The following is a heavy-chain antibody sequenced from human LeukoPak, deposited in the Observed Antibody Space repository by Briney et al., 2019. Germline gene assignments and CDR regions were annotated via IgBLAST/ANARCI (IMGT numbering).Heavy chain of an antibody. CDR3: ARDDNWGFDY. V-gene: IGHV3-21*05. D-gene: IGHD7-27*01. J-gene: IGHJ4*02. CDR1: RFAFSDFS. Sequence: PGGSLRLSCAASRFAFSDFSMNWVRQAPGKGLEWVANTRGSGSGMGSGNYYAVSVKGRFTISRDDAKNSLYLQMNSLRAEDTAFYYCARDDNWGFDYWGQGALVTVSS. CDR2: TRGSGSGMGSGN.